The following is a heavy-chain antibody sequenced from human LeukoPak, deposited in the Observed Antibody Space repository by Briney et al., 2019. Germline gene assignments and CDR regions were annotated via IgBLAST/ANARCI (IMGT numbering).Heavy chain of an antibody. CDR1: GGSISSGSYY. J-gene: IGHJ3*02. V-gene: IGHV4-61*01. D-gene: IGHD3-3*01. Sequence: SETLSLTCTVSGGSISSGSYYWGWIRQPPGKGLEWIGYIYYSGSTNYNPSLKSRVTISVDTSKNQFSLKLSSVTAADTAVYYCARGRGLYHAFDIWGQGTMVTVSS. CDR3: ARGRGLYHAFDI. CDR2: IYYSGST.